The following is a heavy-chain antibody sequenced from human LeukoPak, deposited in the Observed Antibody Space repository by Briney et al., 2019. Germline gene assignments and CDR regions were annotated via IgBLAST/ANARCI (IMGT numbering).Heavy chain of an antibody. CDR3: ARDRGGRGLDY. CDR1: GFTFSSSG. J-gene: IGHJ4*02. D-gene: IGHD4-23*01. CDR2: ISSTGNYI. Sequence: PGGSLRLSCAASGFTFSSSGMNWVRQAPGKGLEWVSSISSTGNYIYYTESMKGRITISRDNAKNSLFLQMNSLRAEDTAVYYCARDRGGRGLDYWGQGTLVTVSS. V-gene: IGHV3-21*06.